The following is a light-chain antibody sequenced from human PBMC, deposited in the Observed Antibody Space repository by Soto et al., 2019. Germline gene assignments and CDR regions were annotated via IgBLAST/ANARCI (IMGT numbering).Light chain of an antibody. CDR1: QSVSSY. J-gene: IGKJ1*01. Sequence: EIVFTQSPATLSLFPGERANLSRRASQSVSSYLAWYQQKPGQAPRLLIYDASNRATGIPARFSGSGSGTDFTLTISSLEPEDFAVYYCQQRSNWPRTFGQGTKVDIK. CDR2: DAS. V-gene: IGKV3-11*01. CDR3: QQRSNWPRT.